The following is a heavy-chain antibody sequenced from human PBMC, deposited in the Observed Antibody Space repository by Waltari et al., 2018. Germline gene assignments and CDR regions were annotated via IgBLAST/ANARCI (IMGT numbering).Heavy chain of an antibody. Sequence: QVQLQESGPGLVKPSQTLSLTCTFSGGSISRGGSYWRWIRQHPGTGLEWIGYIYYSGSTYYNPSLKSRVTISVDTSKNQFSLKLSSVTAADTAVYYCARDSTHCGGDCGLTWGQGTLVTVSS. CDR3: ARDSTHCGGDCGLT. CDR2: IYYSGST. J-gene: IGHJ5*02. V-gene: IGHV4-31*03. CDR1: GGSISRGGSY. D-gene: IGHD2-21*02.